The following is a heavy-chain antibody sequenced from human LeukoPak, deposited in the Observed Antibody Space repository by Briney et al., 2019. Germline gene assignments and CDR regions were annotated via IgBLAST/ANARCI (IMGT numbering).Heavy chain of an antibody. CDR3: ARDYGLAGLFWYFDL. Sequence: GGSLRLSCAASGFTFSSYWMTWDRQAPGKGLEWVANINQDGSEIYYMDFVKGRFTISRDSAKNSLYLEMNSLRGEDTAVYYCARDYGLAGLFWYFDLWGRGTLVTVSS. J-gene: IGHJ2*01. V-gene: IGHV3-7*03. CDR2: INQDGSEI. D-gene: IGHD6-19*01. CDR1: GFTFSSYW.